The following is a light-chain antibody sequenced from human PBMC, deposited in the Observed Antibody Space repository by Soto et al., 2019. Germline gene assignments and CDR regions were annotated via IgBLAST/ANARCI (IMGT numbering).Light chain of an antibody. CDR2: AAS. J-gene: IGKJ2*01. Sequence: IQMTQSPSSLSASVGDRVTIACRASQGIRNDLDWFQQKPGKAPKLLIYAASNLQSGVPARFSGSGSGTDFTLTISSLQPEDFGTYYCQQGYSLPYTFGQGTKVDIK. CDR3: QQGYSLPYT. V-gene: IGKV1-6*01. CDR1: QGIRND.